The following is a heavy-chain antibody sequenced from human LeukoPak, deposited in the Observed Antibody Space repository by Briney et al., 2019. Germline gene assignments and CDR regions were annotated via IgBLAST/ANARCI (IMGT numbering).Heavy chain of an antibody. V-gene: IGHV4-34*01. J-gene: IGHJ5*02. CDR1: GGSISSYY. Sequence: PSETLSLTCTVSGGSISSYYWSWIRQPPGKGLEWIGEINHSGSTNYNPSLKSRVTISVDTSKNQFSLKLSSVTAADTAVYYCARRDTAMVLGFDPWGQGTLVTVSS. CDR2: INHSGST. CDR3: ARRDTAMVLGFDP. D-gene: IGHD5-18*01.